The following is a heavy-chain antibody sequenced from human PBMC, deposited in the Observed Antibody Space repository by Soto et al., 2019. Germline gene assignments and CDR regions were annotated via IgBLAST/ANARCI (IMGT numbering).Heavy chain of an antibody. CDR2: IYHSGST. CDR3: ARVSYYYGSGSSGVDY. V-gene: IGHV4-4*02. CDR1: GGSISSSNW. J-gene: IGHJ4*02. D-gene: IGHD3-10*01. Sequence: PSETLSLTCAVSGGSISSSNWWSWVRQPPGKGLEWIGEIYHSGSTNYNPSLKSRVTISVDKSKNQLSLKLSSVTAADTAVYYCARVSYYYGSGSSGVDYWGQGTLVTVSS.